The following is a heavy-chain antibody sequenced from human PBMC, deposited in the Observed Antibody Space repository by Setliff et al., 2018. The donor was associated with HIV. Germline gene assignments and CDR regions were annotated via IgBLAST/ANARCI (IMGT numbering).Heavy chain of an antibody. V-gene: IGHV4-34*01. CDR2: IDHSGGT. J-gene: IGHJ5*02. D-gene: IGHD2-21*01. CDR1: GGSFSGYY. Sequence: SETLSLTCAVYGGSFSGYYWSWIRQTPGKGLERIGEIDHSGGTKYNPSLKSRVTISLDTSKNQFSLKLTSVTAADTAVYYCARDRIPAPNWFDPWGQGTLVTVSS. CDR3: ARDRIPAPNWFDP.